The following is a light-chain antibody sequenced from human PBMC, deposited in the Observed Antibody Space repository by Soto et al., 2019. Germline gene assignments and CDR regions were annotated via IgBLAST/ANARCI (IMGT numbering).Light chain of an antibody. Sequence: QSVLTQPPSASGTPGQRVTISCSGSNSNIGRNTVNWYQQFPGAAPNLLIHSDNLRPSGVPDRFSGSRSGTSASLAISGLQSEDEADYYCAAWDESPNVPVFGGGTKLTVL. CDR2: SDN. CDR3: AAWDESPNVPV. CDR1: NSNIGRNT. V-gene: IGLV1-44*01. J-gene: IGLJ3*02.